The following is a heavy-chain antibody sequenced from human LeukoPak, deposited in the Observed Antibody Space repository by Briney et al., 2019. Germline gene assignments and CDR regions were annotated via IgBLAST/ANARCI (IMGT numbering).Heavy chain of an antibody. D-gene: IGHD1-26*01. CDR1: GDSISRRGYY. Sequence: SQTLSLTCTVSGDSISRRGYYWTWIRQYPGKGLEWIGYIYNSGTTYYNPSLQSRVTISGDTSKNQFPLKLSSVTAADTAVYYCARTAGGSFGFSYWGHGTLVTVSS. CDR3: ARTAGGSFGFSY. J-gene: IGHJ4*03. CDR2: IYNSGTT. V-gene: IGHV4-31*03.